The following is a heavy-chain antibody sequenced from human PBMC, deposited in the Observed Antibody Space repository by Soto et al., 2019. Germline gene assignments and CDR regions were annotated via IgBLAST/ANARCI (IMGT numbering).Heavy chain of an antibody. J-gene: IGHJ6*02. CDR2: ISSSSSYI. CDR1: GFTFSSYS. D-gene: IGHD6-13*01. Sequence: EVQLVESGGGLVKPGGSLRLSCAASGFTFSSYSMNWVRQAPGKGLEWVSSISSSSSYIYYADSVKGRFTISRDNAKKSRYLQMNSLRAEDTAVYYCARDISSSWTGGYYYYGMDVWGPGTTVTISS. V-gene: IGHV3-21*01. CDR3: ARDISSSWTGGYYYYGMDV.